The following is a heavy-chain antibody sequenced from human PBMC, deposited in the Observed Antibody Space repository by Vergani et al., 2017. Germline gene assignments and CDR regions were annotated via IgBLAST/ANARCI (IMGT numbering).Heavy chain of an antibody. CDR2: INPNSGCT. CDR3: AGDNVEVPPARAPACYYDGMDV. V-gene: IGHV1-2*02. CDR1: GYTFTGYY. J-gene: IGHJ6*02. Sequence: QVQLVQSGAEVKKPGASVKVSCKASGYTFTGYYMHWVRQAPGQGLEWMGWINPNSGCTNYAQKFQGRVTMTRDTSISTAYMELGRLRSDDTAVYYCAGDNVEVPPARAPACYYDGMDVWGQVTTVSV. D-gene: IGHD3-10*01.